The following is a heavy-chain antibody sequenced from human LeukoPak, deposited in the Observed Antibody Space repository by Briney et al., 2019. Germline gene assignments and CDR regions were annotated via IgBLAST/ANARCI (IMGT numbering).Heavy chain of an antibody. D-gene: IGHD2-15*01. Sequence: GGSLRLSCAASGFTVSTNYMSWVRQAPGKGLEGVSLIYSAGRTNYADSAKGRFTIFRDDSTDTLYLQMNSLRADDTAVYYCARVGCSGGSCYSQYFQHWGQGTLVTVSS. CDR1: GFTVSTNY. CDR2: IYSAGRT. CDR3: ARVGCSGGSCYSQYFQH. J-gene: IGHJ1*01. V-gene: IGHV3-53*01.